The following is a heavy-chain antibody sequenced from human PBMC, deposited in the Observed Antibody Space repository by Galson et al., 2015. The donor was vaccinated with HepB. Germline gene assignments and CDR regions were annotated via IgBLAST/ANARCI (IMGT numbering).Heavy chain of an antibody. J-gene: IGHJ6*02. V-gene: IGHV3-73*01. CDR3: TRGGGDIVVVPAAPTLYYYYGMDV. CDR2: IRSKANSYAT. CDR1: GFTFSGSA. Sequence: SLRLSCAASGFTFSGSAMHWVRQASGKGLEWVGRIRSKANSYATAYAASVKGRFTISRDDSKNTAYLQMNSLKTEDTAVYYCTRGGGDIVVVPAAPTLYYYYGMDVWGQGTTVTVSS. D-gene: IGHD2-2*01.